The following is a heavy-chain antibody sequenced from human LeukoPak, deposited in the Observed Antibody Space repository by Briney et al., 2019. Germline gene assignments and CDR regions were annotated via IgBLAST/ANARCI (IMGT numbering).Heavy chain of an antibody. J-gene: IGHJ4*02. V-gene: IGHV4-31*03. CDR2: IYYSGST. Sequence: SDTLSLTCTVSGGYISSGGYYWSWIRQYPGKGLEWIGHIYYSGSTYYNPSLKSRDTISVDTSKNQFSLKLSSVTAADTAVYYCARLDGAYFDYWGRGTLVTVSS. D-gene: IGHD3-16*01. CDR1: GGYISSGGYY. CDR3: ARLDGAYFDY.